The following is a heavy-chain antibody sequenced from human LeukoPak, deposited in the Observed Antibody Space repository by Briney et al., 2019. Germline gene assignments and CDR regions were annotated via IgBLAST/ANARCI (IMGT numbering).Heavy chain of an antibody. CDR2: IWSDENKK. V-gene: IGHV3-33*06. Sequence: GGSLRLSCEASGFTFSSYGMHWVRQAPGKGLEWVAVIWSDENKKYYADFVKGRFTISRDNFKSTLFLQVNSLRVEDTAVYYCAKSMATYCDSTIDYWGQGTLATVSS. D-gene: IGHD2/OR15-2a*01. J-gene: IGHJ4*02. CDR1: GFTFSSYG. CDR3: AKSMATYCDSTIDY.